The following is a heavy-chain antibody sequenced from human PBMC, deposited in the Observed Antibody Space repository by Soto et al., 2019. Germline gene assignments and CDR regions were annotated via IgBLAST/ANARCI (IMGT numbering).Heavy chain of an antibody. V-gene: IGHV1-69*02. D-gene: IGHD3-22*01. CDR2: IIPILGIA. CDR1: GGTFSSYT. Sequence: QVQLVQSGAEVKKPGSSVKVSCKASGGTFSSYTISWVRQAPGQGLEWMGRIIPILGIANYAQKFQGRVTITEDKSTSTAYMELRSLRSEDTAVYYCASQMIATYYYCGMDVWGQGTTVTVSS. J-gene: IGHJ6*02. CDR3: ASQMIATYYYCGMDV.